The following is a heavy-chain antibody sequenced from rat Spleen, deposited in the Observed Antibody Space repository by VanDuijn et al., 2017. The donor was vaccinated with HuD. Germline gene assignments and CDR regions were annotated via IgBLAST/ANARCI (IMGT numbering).Heavy chain of an antibody. Sequence: EVQLVESGGGLVQPGRSLKLSCAASGFIFSDYTMAWVRQAPKKGLEWVATIIYDGSRTYYRDSVKGRFTISRDNAKSTLYLQMESLRSEDTATYYCAKTGYGGYSGFDYWGQGVMVTVSS. V-gene: IGHV5-7*01. CDR2: IIYDGSRT. CDR3: AKTGYGGYSGFDY. D-gene: IGHD1-11*01. J-gene: IGHJ2*01. CDR1: GFIFSDYT.